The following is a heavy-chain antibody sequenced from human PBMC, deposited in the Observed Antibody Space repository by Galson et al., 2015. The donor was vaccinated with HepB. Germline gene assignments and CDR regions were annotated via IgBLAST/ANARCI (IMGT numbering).Heavy chain of an antibody. D-gene: IGHD6-19*01. CDR1: GFTFSSYG. J-gene: IGHJ3*02. CDR3: AKDLKPGYSSGWGPFDAFDI. V-gene: IGHV3-30*18. Sequence: SLRLSCAASGFTFSSYGMHWVRQAPGKGLEWVAVISYDGSNKYYADSVKGRFTISRDNSKNTLYLQMNSLRAEDTAVYYCAKDLKPGYSSGWGPFDAFDIWGQGTMVTVSS. CDR2: ISYDGSNK.